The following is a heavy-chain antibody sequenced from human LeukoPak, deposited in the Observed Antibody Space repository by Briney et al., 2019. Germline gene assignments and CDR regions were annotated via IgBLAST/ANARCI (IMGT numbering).Heavy chain of an antibody. D-gene: IGHD3-22*01. V-gene: IGHV3-66*01. CDR3: ATNGGYDSSGYYSSS. CDR1: GVTVSSNY. CDR2: IYSGGST. Sequence: GGSLRLSCAASGVTVSSNYMSWVRQAPGKGLEWVSVIYSGGSTYYADSVKGRFTISRDNSKNTLYLQMNSLRAEDTAVYYCATNGGYDSSGYYSSSWGQGTLVTVSS. J-gene: IGHJ5*02.